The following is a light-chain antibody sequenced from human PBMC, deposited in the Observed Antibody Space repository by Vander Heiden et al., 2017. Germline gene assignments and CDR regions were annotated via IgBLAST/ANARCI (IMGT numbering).Light chain of an antibody. Sequence: DIVMTQSPDSLAVSLGERATINCKSSQSLLHSSNNKNYLAWYQQKPGQPPKLLIYWASTRESGVPDRFSGSGSGTDFTLAISSLQAEDVAVYYCQQYYTTPHTFGQGTKLEIK. V-gene: IGKV4-1*01. CDR3: QQYYTTPHT. CDR1: QSLLHSSNNKNY. J-gene: IGKJ2*01. CDR2: WAS.